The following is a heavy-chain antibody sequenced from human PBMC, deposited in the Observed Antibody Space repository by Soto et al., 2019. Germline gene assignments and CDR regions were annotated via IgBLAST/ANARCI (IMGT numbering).Heavy chain of an antibody. CDR1: GFTFSNYA. J-gene: IGHJ4*02. V-gene: IGHV3-23*01. CDR3: AKDAPSVTTMQGYFDY. Sequence: GGSLRLSCETSGFTFSNYALTWVRQAPGKGLEWVSGISGSGDRTYYADSVKGRFTISRDNSKNTLYLQMNSLRAEDTAVYSCAKDAPSVTTMQGYFDYWGRGTLVTVSS. D-gene: IGHD4-17*01. CDR2: ISGSGDRT.